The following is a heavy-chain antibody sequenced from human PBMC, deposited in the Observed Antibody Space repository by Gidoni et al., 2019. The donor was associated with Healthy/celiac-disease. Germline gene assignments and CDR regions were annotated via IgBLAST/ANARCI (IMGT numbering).Heavy chain of an antibody. V-gene: IGHV4-59*01. D-gene: IGHD3-3*01. Sequence: QVQLQESGPGLVKPSETLSLTCTVSGGSISSYSWSWIRQPPGKGLEWIGYIYYSGSTNYNPSLKSRVTISVDTSKNQFSLKLSSVTAADTAVYYCARTYYDFWSGYSHDAFDIWGQGTMVTVSS. CDR1: GGSISSYS. J-gene: IGHJ3*02. CDR3: ARTYYDFWSGYSHDAFDI. CDR2: IYYSGST.